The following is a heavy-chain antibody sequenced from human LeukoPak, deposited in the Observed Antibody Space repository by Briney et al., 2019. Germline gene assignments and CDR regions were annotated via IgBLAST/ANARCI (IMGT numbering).Heavy chain of an antibody. J-gene: IGHJ6*02. Sequence: PGGSLRLSCAASGFTFDDYAMHWVRQAPGKGLEWVSGITWNRDNIGYGDSVKGRFTISRDNVKNVLYLQMTNLRPEDTALYYCAKDLSSAITSALVLDVWGQGTTVIVSS. CDR2: ITWNRDNI. V-gene: IGHV3-9*01. CDR3: AKDLSSAITSALVLDV. D-gene: IGHD3-22*01. CDR1: GFTFDDYA.